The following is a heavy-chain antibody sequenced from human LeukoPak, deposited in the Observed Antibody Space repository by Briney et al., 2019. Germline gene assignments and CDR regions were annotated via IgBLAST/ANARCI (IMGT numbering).Heavy chain of an antibody. Sequence: ASVKVSCKASGYTFTGYYMHWVRQAPGQGLEWMGWINPNSGGTNYAQKFQGRVTMTRDTSISTAYMELSRLRSDDTAVYYCARAVPSMTMIEVVITDNWFDPWGQGTLVTVSS. CDR3: ARAVPSMTMIEVVITDNWFDP. D-gene: IGHD3-22*01. V-gene: IGHV1-2*02. CDR2: INPNSGGT. CDR1: GYTFTGYY. J-gene: IGHJ5*02.